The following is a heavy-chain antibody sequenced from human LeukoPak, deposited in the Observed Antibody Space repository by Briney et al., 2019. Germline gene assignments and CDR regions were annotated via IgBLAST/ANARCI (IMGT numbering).Heavy chain of an antibody. Sequence: SVKLSCKASGGTFTSYAISWVRQAPGQGLEWMRRIIPILGIANYAQKFQGRVTITADKSTSTAYMELSSLRSEDTAVYYCVHCGGDCLLGFQHWGQGTLVTVSS. CDR2: IIPILGIA. J-gene: IGHJ1*01. CDR3: VHCGGDCLLGFQH. V-gene: IGHV1-69*04. CDR1: GGTFTSYA. D-gene: IGHD2-21*02.